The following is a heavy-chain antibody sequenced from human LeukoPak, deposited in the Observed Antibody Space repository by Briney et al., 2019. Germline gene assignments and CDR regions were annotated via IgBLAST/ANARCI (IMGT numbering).Heavy chain of an antibody. D-gene: IGHD6-19*01. CDR3: ATLKSSTRVVNFDL. Sequence: GGSLRLSCAPSGPTASSNYMSWVRQAPREGRGWVSVTYIGGSTYYADTVKGRVTITRDNSKNTLHLQMSSLRAEDTAVYYCATLKSSTRVVNFDLWGQGTLVTVSS. CDR1: GPTASSNY. CDR2: TYIGGST. J-gene: IGHJ4*02. V-gene: IGHV3-66*01.